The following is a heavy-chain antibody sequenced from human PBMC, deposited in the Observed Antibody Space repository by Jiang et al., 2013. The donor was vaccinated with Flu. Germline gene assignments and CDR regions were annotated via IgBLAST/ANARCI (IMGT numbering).Heavy chain of an antibody. Sequence: GWVRQMPEGLEWMGIIYPGDSDTRYSPSFQGQVTISADKSISTAYLQWSSLKASDTAMYYCASTGTVTTYYYYYGMDVWGQGTTVTVSS. V-gene: IGHV5-51*01. CDR3: ASTGTVTTYYYYYGMDV. J-gene: IGHJ6*02. CDR2: IYPGDSDT. D-gene: IGHD4-17*01.